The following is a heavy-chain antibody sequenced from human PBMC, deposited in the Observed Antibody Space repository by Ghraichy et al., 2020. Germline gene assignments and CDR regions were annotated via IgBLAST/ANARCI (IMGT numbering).Heavy chain of an antibody. CDR2: ISSSSSYI. Sequence: SCAASGFTFSGYSMNWVRQAPGKGLEWVSSISSSSSYIYYADSVKGRVTISRDNAKNSLYLQMNSLRAEDTAVYYCASIEYYYDSSGRTHAFDIWGQGTMVTVSS. J-gene: IGHJ3*02. CDR3: ASIEYYYDSSGRTHAFDI. V-gene: IGHV3-21*01. D-gene: IGHD3-22*01. CDR1: GFTFSGYS.